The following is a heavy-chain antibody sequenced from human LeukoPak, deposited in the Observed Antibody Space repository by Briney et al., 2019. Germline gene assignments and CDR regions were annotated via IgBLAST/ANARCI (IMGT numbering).Heavy chain of an antibody. D-gene: IGHD3-16*01. CDR3: AREYTLGLRFDP. V-gene: IGHV1-18*01. CDR1: GYTFTSYD. CDR2: ISAYNGNT. Sequence: ASVKVSCKASGYTFTSYDISWVRQAPGQGLEWMGWISAYNGNTNYAQKLQGRVTMTTDTSTSTAYMELRSLRSDDTAVYYCAREYTLGLRFDPWGQGTLVTVSS. J-gene: IGHJ5*02.